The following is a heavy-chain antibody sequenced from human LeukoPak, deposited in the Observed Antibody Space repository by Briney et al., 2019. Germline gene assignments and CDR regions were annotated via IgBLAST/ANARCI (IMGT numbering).Heavy chain of an antibody. CDR2: INPNSGGT. D-gene: IGHD1-26*01. CDR1: GYTFTGYY. CDR3: ARVMIVGATHRYWFDP. Sequence: GASVKVSCKASGYTFTGYYMHWVRQAPGQGLEWMGWINPNSGGTNYAQKFQGRVTMTRDTSISTAYMELSRLRSDDTAVYYCARVMIVGATHRYWFDPWGQGTLVTVSS. V-gene: IGHV1-2*02. J-gene: IGHJ5*02.